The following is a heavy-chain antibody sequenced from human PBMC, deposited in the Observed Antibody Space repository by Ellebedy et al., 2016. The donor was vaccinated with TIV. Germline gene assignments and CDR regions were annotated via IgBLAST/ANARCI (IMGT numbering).Heavy chain of an antibody. CDR2: IKHDESEK. CDR1: GFTFGNYW. V-gene: IGHV3-7*03. D-gene: IGHD1-1*01. Sequence: GESLKISCVASGFTFGNYWMDWVRQAPGKGLEWVANIKHDESEKYYVNSVKGRFTISRDNAKNSVFLQMNSLRAEDTAVYYCAGRAYNWNDGSLFDYWGQGTLVIVSS. CDR3: AGRAYNWNDGSLFDY. J-gene: IGHJ4*02.